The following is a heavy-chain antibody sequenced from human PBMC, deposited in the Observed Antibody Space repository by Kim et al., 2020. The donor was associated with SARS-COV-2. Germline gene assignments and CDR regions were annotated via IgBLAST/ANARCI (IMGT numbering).Heavy chain of an antibody. CDR3: ARAKAAAAFSYYYGMDV. Sequence: SETLSLTCTVSGGSISSGGYYWSWIRQHPGKGLEWIGYIYYSGSTYYNPSLKSRVTISVDTSKNQFSLKLSSVTAADTAVYYCARAKAAAAFSYYYGMDVWGQGTTVTVSS. V-gene: IGHV4-31*03. CDR2: IYYSGST. CDR1: GGSISSGGYY. D-gene: IGHD6-13*01. J-gene: IGHJ6*02.